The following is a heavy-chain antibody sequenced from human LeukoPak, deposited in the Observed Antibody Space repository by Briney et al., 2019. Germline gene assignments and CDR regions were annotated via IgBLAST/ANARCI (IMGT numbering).Heavy chain of an antibody. D-gene: IGHD3-16*01. CDR1: GFTFSNYA. V-gene: IGHV3-23*01. Sequence: GGSLRLSCAASGFTFSNYAMSWVRQAPGKGLEWVSTISGSGVNTFYADSVKGRFTISRDNSKKTLYLQMSILRAEDTAIYYCAKKGPPGLGDAFDIWGQGTMVTVSS. CDR2: ISGSGVNT. J-gene: IGHJ3*02. CDR3: AKKGPPGLGDAFDI.